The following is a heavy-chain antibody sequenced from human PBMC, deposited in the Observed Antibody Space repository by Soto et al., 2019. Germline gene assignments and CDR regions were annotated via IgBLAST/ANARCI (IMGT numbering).Heavy chain of an antibody. D-gene: IGHD1-1*01. J-gene: IGHJ6*02. V-gene: IGHV1-69*01. Sequence: QVQLVQSGAEVKKPGSSVKVSCTASGGTFSSYAISWVRQAPGQGLEWMGGIIPIFGTANYAQKFQGRGTITAEESTSTAYMELSSLRSEDTAVYYCARDRKALWNVNYYKYGRDVWGQGTTVTVSS. CDR2: IIPIFGTA. CDR1: GGTFSSYA. CDR3: ARDRKALWNVNYYKYGRDV.